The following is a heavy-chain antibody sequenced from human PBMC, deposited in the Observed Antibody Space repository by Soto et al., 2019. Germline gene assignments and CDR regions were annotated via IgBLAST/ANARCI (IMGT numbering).Heavy chain of an antibody. CDR1: GFTFSSYG. CDR3: ARAPPYYYDSSGYYKGDAFDI. D-gene: IGHD3-22*01. V-gene: IGHV3-33*01. CDR2: IWYDGSNK. J-gene: IGHJ3*02. Sequence: QVQLVESGGGVVQPGRSLRLSCAASGFTFSSYGMHWVRQAPGKGLEWVAVIWYDGSNKYYADSVKGRFTISRDNSKNTLYLQMNSLRAEDTAVYYCARAPPYYYDSSGYYKGDAFDIWGQGTMVTVSS.